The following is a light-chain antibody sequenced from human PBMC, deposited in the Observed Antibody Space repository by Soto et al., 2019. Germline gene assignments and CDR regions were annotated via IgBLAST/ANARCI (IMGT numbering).Light chain of an antibody. CDR1: QSVSYNY. CDR2: GAS. V-gene: IGKV3-20*01. Sequence: EIVLTQSPGTLSLSPGDRATLSCRASQSVSYNYIAWYQQKPGQPPRPLVFGASIRSPGIPDRISGSGSGTDFTLTINRLEPEDFAVYYCQQYGSSNTFGQGTRLEIK. J-gene: IGKJ5*01. CDR3: QQYGSSNT.